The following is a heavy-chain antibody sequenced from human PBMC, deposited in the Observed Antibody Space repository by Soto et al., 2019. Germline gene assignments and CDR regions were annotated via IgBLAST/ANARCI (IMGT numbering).Heavy chain of an antibody. D-gene: IGHD1-26*01. CDR1: GFICSSYD. CDR2: ILVGGST. V-gene: IGHV3-23*02. J-gene: IGHJ4*02. Sequence: PGGSLRLSCAVSGFICSSYDMSWVRQAPGKGLEWVSTILVGGSTHYEDSVKGRFTISRDTSNGIAYLQMNSLNIEDSAVYYCSGAESPDTAYFSLYWGQGTPVTVSS. CDR3: SGAESPDTAYFSLY.